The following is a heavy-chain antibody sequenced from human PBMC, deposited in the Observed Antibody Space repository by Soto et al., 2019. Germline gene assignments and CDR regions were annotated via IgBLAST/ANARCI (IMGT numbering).Heavy chain of an antibody. J-gene: IGHJ4*02. D-gene: IGHD2-15*01. CDR1: GYTFSNYG. V-gene: IGHV1-18*01. CDR2: FSAYNGYA. Sequence: ASVKVSCKASGYTFSNYGISWVRQAPGQGLEWMGWFSAYNGYADYAQKLQGRVTMTTDTSTSTAYMELRSLTSDDTALYYCARVGAYCTGDSCLDFWGQGTLVTVSS. CDR3: ARVGAYCTGDSCLDF.